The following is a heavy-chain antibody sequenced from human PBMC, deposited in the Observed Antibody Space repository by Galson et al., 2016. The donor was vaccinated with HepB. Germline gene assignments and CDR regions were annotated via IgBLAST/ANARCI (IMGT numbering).Heavy chain of an antibody. CDR1: GFTFSHYW. V-gene: IGHV3-7*01. J-gene: IGHJ6*02. D-gene: IGHD1-1*01. CDR3: ARDKRHGLDV. CDR2: IKQDGSER. Sequence: SLRLSCAASGFTFSHYWMYWVRQAPGKGLEWVANIKQDGSERLYVDSVKGRFTISRDNAKNSLYLQMNSLRAEDTAVYYCARDKRHGLDVWGQGTTVTVSS.